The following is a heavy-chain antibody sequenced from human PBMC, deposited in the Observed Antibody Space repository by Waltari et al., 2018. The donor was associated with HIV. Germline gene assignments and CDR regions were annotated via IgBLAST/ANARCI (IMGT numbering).Heavy chain of an antibody. J-gene: IGHJ4*02. CDR1: GFTFSSYR. CDR2: MSSSGSAL. CDR3: ARDRQFAFDY. D-gene: IGHD2-15*01. V-gene: IGHV3-48*01. Sequence: EVQLVESGGGLVQPGGSLRLSCAASGFTFSSYRVNWVRQAPGKGLEWVSYMSSSGSALYYADSVKGRFSISRDNAKNSLYLQLNSLRGEDTAVYYCARDRQFAFDYWGQGTLVTVSS.